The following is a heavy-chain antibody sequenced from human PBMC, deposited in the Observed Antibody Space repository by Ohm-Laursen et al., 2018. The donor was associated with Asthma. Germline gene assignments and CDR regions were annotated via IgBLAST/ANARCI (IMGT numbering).Heavy chain of an antibody. CDR3: ARATALAGPAQDY. V-gene: IGHV1-18*04. CDR2: ISVSHGNT. Sequence: ASVKVSCKASGYSFSSYGISWVRQAPGQGLEWMGWISVSHGNTKYAQKFQGRVTVTTDTSTTTAYMDLRSLRSDDTAVYYCARATALAGPAQDYWGQGTLVTVSS. CDR1: GYSFSSYG. D-gene: IGHD6-19*01. J-gene: IGHJ4*02.